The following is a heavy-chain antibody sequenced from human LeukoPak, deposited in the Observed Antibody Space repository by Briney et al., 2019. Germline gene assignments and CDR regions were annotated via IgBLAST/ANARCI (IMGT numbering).Heavy chain of an antibody. CDR2: IITILGIA. CDR1: GGTFSSYA. D-gene: IGHD1-1*01. V-gene: IGHV1-69*04. CDR3: ARDHQVGPVPTTTYYLDY. Sequence: SVKVSCKASGGTFSSYAISWVRQAPGQGLEWMGRIITILGIANYAQKFQGRVTITADKSTSTAYMEQSSMRSEDTAVYYCARDHQVGPVPTTTYYLDYWGQGTLVTVSS. J-gene: IGHJ4*02.